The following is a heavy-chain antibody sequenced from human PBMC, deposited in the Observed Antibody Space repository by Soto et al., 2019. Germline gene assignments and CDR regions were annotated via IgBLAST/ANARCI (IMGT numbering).Heavy chain of an antibody. CDR2: ISYSGYS. V-gene: IGHV4-59*08. CDR1: GGSIDNYY. CDR3: ARQGFGHLRGLVDV. D-gene: IGHD3-10*01. J-gene: IGHJ6*02. Sequence: QVQFQESGPGLVKPSETLSLTCTVSGGSIDNYYCSWFRQPPGKGLEWIGYISYSGYSAYNFSLRRRVTMSIDTSKTQCYLTLESVTAKDTAVYYCARQGFGHLRGLVDVWGQGTTVIVSS.